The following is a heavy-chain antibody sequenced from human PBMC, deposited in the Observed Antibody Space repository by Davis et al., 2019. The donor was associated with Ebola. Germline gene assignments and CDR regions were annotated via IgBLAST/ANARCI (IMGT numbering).Heavy chain of an antibody. CDR1: GFTFSSYW. CDR2: IKQDGSEK. D-gene: IGHD4-17*01. Sequence: GGSLRLSCAASGFTFSSYWMSWVRQAPGKGLEWVANIKQDGSEKYYVDSVKGRFTISRDNSKNTLYLQMNSLRAEDTAVYYCARHDYGDSHFDYWGQGTLVTVSS. V-gene: IGHV3-7*03. J-gene: IGHJ4*02. CDR3: ARHDYGDSHFDY.